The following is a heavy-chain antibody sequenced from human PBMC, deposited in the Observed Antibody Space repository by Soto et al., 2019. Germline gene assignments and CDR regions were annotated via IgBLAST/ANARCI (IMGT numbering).Heavy chain of an antibody. CDR3: ARESLHYWYFDL. V-gene: IGHV1-3*01. Sequence: GASVKVSCKASGYTFTSYAMHWVRQAPGQRLEWMGWFNAGNGNTKYSQKFQGRVTITRDTSASTAYMELSSLRSEDTAVYYCARESLHYWYFDLWGRGTLVTVSS. CDR2: FNAGNGNT. J-gene: IGHJ2*01. CDR1: GYTFTSYA.